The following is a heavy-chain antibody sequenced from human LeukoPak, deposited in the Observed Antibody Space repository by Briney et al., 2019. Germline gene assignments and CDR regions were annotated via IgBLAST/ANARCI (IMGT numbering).Heavy chain of an antibody. J-gene: IGHJ4*02. Sequence: PSETLSLTCTVSGGXISSHFWSWIRQPPGKGLEWIGNIYNSGTTNYNPSLKSRVTISADTSKNQFSLNLSSVTAADTAVYYCARVGHIVAAGTYDWWGQGTLVTVSS. CDR2: IYNSGTT. CDR3: ARVGHIVAAGTYDW. V-gene: IGHV4-59*08. D-gene: IGHD6-13*01. CDR1: GGXISSHF.